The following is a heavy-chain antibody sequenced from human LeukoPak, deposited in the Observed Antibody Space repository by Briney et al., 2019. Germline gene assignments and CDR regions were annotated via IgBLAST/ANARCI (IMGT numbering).Heavy chain of an antibody. CDR3: AKGSKLVVITRDHYMAV. CDR1: GFTYSHNG. D-gene: IGHD3-22*01. J-gene: IGHJ6*03. V-gene: IGHV3-30*02. CDR2: IRHDGSNK. Sequence: GGSLRLSCVASGFTYSHNGMHWVRQAPGKGLEGVAFIRHDGSNKYYADSVKGRFTISRDNSKNTLYLQMNSLRAGDTAVYYCAKGSKLVVITRDHYMAVWGKGTTVTISS.